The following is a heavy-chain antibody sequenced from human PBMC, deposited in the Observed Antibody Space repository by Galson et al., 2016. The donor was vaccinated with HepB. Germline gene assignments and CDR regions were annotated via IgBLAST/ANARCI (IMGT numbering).Heavy chain of an antibody. V-gene: IGHV6-1*01. CDR1: GDSVSNNGVA. CDR3: ARGGGSGNYFYYHYRMDV. Sequence: AISGDSVSNNGVAWNWIRQSPSRGLEWLGRAYYRSNFYYDYATSVKSRITINTDTSKNQLPVQLNSVTPDDTAVYCCARGGGSGNYFYYHYRMDVWGQGTTVTVSS. J-gene: IGHJ6*02. CDR2: AYYRSNFYY. D-gene: IGHD3-10*01.